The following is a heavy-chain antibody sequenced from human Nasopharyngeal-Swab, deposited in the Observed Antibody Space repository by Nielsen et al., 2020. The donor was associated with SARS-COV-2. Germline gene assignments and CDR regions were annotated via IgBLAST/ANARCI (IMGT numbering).Heavy chain of an antibody. CDR3: ARALHIYYYDSSGYFGDAFDI. J-gene: IGHJ3*02. V-gene: IGHV3-48*01. CDR2: ISSSSSTI. D-gene: IGHD3-22*01. Sequence: VRQAPGKGLEWVSYISSSSSTIYYADSVKGRFTISRDNAKNSLYLQMNSLRAGDTAVYYCARALHIYYYDSSGYFGDAFDIWGQGTMVTVSS.